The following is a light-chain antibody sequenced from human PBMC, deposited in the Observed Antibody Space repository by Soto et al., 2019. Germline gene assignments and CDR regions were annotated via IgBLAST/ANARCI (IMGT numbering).Light chain of an antibody. CDR2: DTS. CDR1: TGAVTSGHY. V-gene: IGLV7-46*01. Sequence: QAVVTQEPSLTVSPGGTVTLTCGSSTGAVTSGHYPYWFQQKPGRAPRTLIYDTSNKHSWTPARFSGSLLGGKAALTLSGAQPEDEAEYYCLLSYSGGVVFGGGTQLTVL. CDR3: LLSYSGGVV. J-gene: IGLJ2*01.